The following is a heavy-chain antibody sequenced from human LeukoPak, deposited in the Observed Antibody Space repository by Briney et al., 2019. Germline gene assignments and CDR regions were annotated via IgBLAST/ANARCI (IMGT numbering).Heavy chain of an antibody. CDR1: GYTFTGYY. J-gene: IGHJ4*02. D-gene: IGHD6-19*01. CDR3: ARDSYSSGWFSDY. Sequence: ASVKVSCKASGYTFTGYYMHWVRQAPGQGLEWMGWINPNSGGTNYAQKFQGRVTMTRDTSISTAYMELSRLRSDDTAVYYCARDSYSSGWFSDYWGQGTLVTDS. CDR2: INPNSGGT. V-gene: IGHV1-2*02.